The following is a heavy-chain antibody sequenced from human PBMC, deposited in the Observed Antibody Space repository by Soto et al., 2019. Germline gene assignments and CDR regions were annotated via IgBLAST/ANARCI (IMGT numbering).Heavy chain of an antibody. CDR2: ISGDNGDT. Sequence: QVQLVQSGAEVKKPGASVKVSCKASGYTFTNYGTSWVRQAPGQGLEYMGWISGDNGDTHYAQKVQGRVTMTTDTTTTTAYMELKRLRPDGTAVYYCGRGPPLGYFQYWREGTLVTVSS. CDR1: GYTFTNYG. V-gene: IGHV1-18*01. CDR3: GRGPPLGYFQY. J-gene: IGHJ1*01.